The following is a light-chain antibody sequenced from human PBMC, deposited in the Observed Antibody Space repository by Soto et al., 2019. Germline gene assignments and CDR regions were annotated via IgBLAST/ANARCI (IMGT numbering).Light chain of an antibody. CDR3: SSYTGSSTLV. Sequence: QSALTQPASVSGSPGQSITISCTGSSSDVGGYNYVSWYQQHPGKAPKVMIYEVSKRPSGVSNRFSGSKSGNTASLTISGLQAEDEADYYCSSYTGSSTLVFGGGTQLTVL. V-gene: IGLV2-14*01. CDR2: EVS. CDR1: SSDVGGYNY. J-gene: IGLJ3*02.